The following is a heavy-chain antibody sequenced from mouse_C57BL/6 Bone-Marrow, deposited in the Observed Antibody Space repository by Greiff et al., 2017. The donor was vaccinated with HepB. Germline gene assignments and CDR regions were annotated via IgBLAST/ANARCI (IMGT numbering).Heavy chain of an antibody. D-gene: IGHD2-4*01. CDR2: IRSKSNNYAT. CDR3: VRHKRFYYDYGDAMDY. V-gene: IGHV10-1*01. CDR1: GFSFNTYA. J-gene: IGHJ4*01. Sequence: DVMLVESGGGLVQPKGSLKLSCAASGFSFNTYAMNWVRQAPGKGLEWVARIRSKSNNYATYYADSVKDRFTISRDDSESMLYLQMNNLKTEDTAMYYCVRHKRFYYDYGDAMDYWGQGTSVTVSS.